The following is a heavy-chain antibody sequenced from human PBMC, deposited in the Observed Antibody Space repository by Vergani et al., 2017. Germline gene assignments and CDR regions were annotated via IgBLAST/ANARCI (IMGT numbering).Heavy chain of an antibody. J-gene: IGHJ4*02. D-gene: IGHD3-10*01. CDR2: ISGSGGST. CDR1: GFTFSSYA. Sequence: EVQLLESGGGLVQPGGSLRLSCAASGFTFSSYAMSWVRQAPGKGLEWVSAISGSGGSTYYADAVKGRFTISRDNSKNTLYLQMNSLRAEDTAVYYCAKVLAYYYGSGSDYWGQGTLVTVSS. CDR3: AKVLAYYYGSGSDY. V-gene: IGHV3-23*01.